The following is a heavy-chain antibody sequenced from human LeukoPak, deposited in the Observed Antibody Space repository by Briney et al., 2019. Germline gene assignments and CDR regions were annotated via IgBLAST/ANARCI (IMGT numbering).Heavy chain of an antibody. D-gene: IGHD3-22*01. CDR1: GFTFSTYS. Sequence: GGSLRLSCAASGFTFSTYSMNWVRQAPGKGLEWVSSISSGSSYIYYADSVKGRFTISRDNAKNSLYLQMNSLRAEDTAVYYCAFDSSGYYWARLDWGQGTLVTVSS. V-gene: IGHV3-21*01. J-gene: IGHJ4*02. CDR2: ISSGSSYI. CDR3: AFDSSGYYWARLD.